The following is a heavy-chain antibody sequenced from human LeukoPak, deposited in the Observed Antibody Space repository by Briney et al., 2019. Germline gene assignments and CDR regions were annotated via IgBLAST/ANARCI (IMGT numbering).Heavy chain of an antibody. CDR3: TMIEWERWRG. D-gene: IGHD1-26*01. Sequence: GGSLRLSCAASGFTFSSYGMHWVRQAPGKGLEWVAVISYDGSNKYYADSVEGRFTVSRDNTKNSLYLQMNSLRAEDTAVYYCTMIEWERWRGWGRGTLVTVSS. CDR1: GFTFSSYG. J-gene: IGHJ4*02. V-gene: IGHV3-30*03. CDR2: ISYDGSNK.